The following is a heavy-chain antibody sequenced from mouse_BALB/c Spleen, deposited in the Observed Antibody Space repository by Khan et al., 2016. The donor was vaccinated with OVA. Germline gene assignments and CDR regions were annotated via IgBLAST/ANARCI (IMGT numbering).Heavy chain of an antibody. V-gene: IGHV3-2*02. CDR1: GYSITSGSG. Sequence: EVQLQESGPGLVKPSQSLSLTCTVTGYSITSGSGWNWIRQFPGNKLEWMGYISYSGSTNYNPSLKSRISITRDTSKNPFFLQLNSVTTEDTATYYCARTARITYWGQGTTLTVSS. D-gene: IGHD1-2*01. CDR2: ISYSGST. J-gene: IGHJ2*01. CDR3: ARTARITY.